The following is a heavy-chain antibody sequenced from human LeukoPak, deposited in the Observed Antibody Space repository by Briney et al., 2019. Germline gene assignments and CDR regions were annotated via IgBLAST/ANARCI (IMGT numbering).Heavy chain of an antibody. J-gene: IGHJ5*02. CDR1: GGSISSYY. Sequence: SETLSLTCTVSGGSISSYYWSWIRQPAGKGLEWIGYIYYSGSTNYNPSLKSRVTISVDTSKNQFSLKLSSVTAADTAVYYCARCGVVVNWFDPWGQGTLVTVSS. V-gene: IGHV4-59*01. CDR2: IYYSGST. D-gene: IGHD2-15*01. CDR3: ARCGVVVNWFDP.